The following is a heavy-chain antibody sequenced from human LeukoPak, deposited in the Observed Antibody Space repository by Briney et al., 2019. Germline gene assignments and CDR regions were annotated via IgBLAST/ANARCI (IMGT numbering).Heavy chain of an antibody. J-gene: IGHJ4*02. Sequence: GGSLRLSCAASGFTFSSYAMSWVRQAPGKGLEWVSAISGSGGSAYYADSVKGRFTISRDNSKNTLYLQMNSLRAEDTAVYYCAKDRRRYYYGSGSYLGTDYWGQGTLVTVSS. CDR3: AKDRRRYYYGSGSYLGTDY. CDR1: GFTFSSYA. CDR2: ISGSGGSA. V-gene: IGHV3-23*01. D-gene: IGHD3-10*01.